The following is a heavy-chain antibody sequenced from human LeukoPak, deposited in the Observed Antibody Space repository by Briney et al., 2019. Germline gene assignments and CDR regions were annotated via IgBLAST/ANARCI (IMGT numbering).Heavy chain of an antibody. J-gene: IGHJ4*02. Sequence: GGFLRLSCAASGFTFSSYAMSWVRQAPGKGLEWVSAISGSGGSTYYADSVKGRFTISRDNSKNTLYLQMNSLRAEDTAVYYCAKTGSYPYYFDYWGQGTLVTVSS. D-gene: IGHD3-9*01. CDR2: ISGSGGST. CDR1: GFTFSSYA. V-gene: IGHV3-23*01. CDR3: AKTGSYPYYFDY.